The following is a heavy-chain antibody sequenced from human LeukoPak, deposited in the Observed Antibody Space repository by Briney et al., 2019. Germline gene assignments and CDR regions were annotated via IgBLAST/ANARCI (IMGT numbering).Heavy chain of an antibody. CDR3: AKYHYGSGTSFGY. V-gene: IGHV3-20*04. J-gene: IGHJ4*02. D-gene: IGHD3-10*01. CDR2: INWNADST. Sequence: GGSLRLSCAASGFTFDDYGMSWVRQAPGKGLEWVSGINWNADSTGYADSVKGRFTISRDNAKNSLYLQMNSLRAEDTAVYYCAKYHYGSGTSFGYWGQGTLVTVSS. CDR1: GFTFDDYG.